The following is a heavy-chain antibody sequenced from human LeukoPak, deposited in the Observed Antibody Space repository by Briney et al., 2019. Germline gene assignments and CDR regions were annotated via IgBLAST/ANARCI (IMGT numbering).Heavy chain of an antibody. J-gene: IGHJ4*02. D-gene: IGHD3-3*01. CDR2: IGGDAVST. CDR3: AKDLWKADY. CDR1: GFTFSSYA. V-gene: IGHV3-23*01. Sequence: PGGSLRLSCAASGFTFSSYAMSGVRQSPGKGLEWVSAIGGDAVSTYYADSVKGRFSISRDNSKNTLYLQMNSLRADDTAVYYCAKDLWKADYWGQGTLVTVSS.